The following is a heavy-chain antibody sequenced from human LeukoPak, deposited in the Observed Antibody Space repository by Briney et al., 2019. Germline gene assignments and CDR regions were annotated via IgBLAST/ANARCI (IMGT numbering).Heavy chain of an antibody. Sequence: PGGSLRLSCAASGFTFTNYGLTWVRQAPGKGLEWVSSISGSGGSTFFADSVKGRFTISRDNSKNTLFLQMNSLRAEDTAVYYCAKWLSSPYYYMDVWGKGTTVSVSS. V-gene: IGHV3-23*01. D-gene: IGHD1-26*01. CDR1: GFTFTNYG. J-gene: IGHJ6*03. CDR2: ISGSGGST. CDR3: AKWLSSPYYYMDV.